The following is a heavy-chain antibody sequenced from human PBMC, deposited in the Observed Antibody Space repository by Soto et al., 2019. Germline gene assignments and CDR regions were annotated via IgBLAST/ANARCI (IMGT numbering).Heavy chain of an antibody. J-gene: IGHJ4*02. V-gene: IGHV4-31*03. CDR1: GGSISSGGYY. D-gene: IGHD3-22*01. Sequence: SETLSLTCTVSGGSISSGGYYWSWIRQHPGKGLEWIGYIYYSGSTYYNPSLKSRVTISVDTSKNQFSLKLSSVTAADTAVYYCARVVYDSSGYYYMWWGQGTLVTVSS. CDR2: IYYSGST. CDR3: ARVVYDSSGYYYMW.